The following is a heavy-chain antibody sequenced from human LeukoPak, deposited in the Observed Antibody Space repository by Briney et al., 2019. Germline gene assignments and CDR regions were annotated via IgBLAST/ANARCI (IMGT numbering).Heavy chain of an antibody. Sequence: PSETLSLTCTVSGGSISSYYWSWIRQPPGKGLEWIGYIYYSGSTNYNPSLKSRVTISVDTSKNQFSLKLSSVTAADTAVYYCARGGVIAAAGTYYDYYYMDVWGKGTTVTISS. CDR2: IYYSGST. CDR3: ARGGVIAAAGTYYDYYYMDV. CDR1: GGSISSYY. D-gene: IGHD6-13*01. V-gene: IGHV4-59*01. J-gene: IGHJ6*03.